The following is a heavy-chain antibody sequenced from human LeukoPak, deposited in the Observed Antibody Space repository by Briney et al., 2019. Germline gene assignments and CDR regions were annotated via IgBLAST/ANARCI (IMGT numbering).Heavy chain of an antibody. CDR3: AKDLSWWAAADH. V-gene: IGHV3-23*01. J-gene: IGHJ1*01. D-gene: IGHD2-15*01. CDR2: VGGDDRT. Sequence: GGSLRLSCAASGFTLTGNAMSWVRQAPGRGLEWVSGVGGDDRTHYADSVRGRFTISRDNSMNTVSLDMNRLRVEDTAIYYCAKDLSWWAAADHWGQGALVTVAS. CDR1: GFTLTGNA.